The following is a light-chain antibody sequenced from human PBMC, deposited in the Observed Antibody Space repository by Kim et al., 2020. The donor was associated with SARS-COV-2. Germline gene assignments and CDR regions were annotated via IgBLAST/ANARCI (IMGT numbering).Light chain of an antibody. CDR3: QQYNKWPLT. CDR1: QSINSN. J-gene: IGKJ4*01. Sequence: VSPGERATLSCRASQSINSNLAWYQQKPGQAPRLLIYGASTRATGVTARVSGSGSGTEFTLTITSLQSEDSAVYYCQQYNKWPLTFGGGTKVDIK. V-gene: IGKV3-15*01. CDR2: GAS.